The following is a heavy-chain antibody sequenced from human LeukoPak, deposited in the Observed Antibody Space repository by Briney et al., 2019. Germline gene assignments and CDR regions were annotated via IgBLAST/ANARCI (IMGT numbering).Heavy chain of an antibody. V-gene: IGHV3-73*01. J-gene: IGHJ4*02. CDR2: IRSKANSYAT. CDR1: GFTFSGSA. Sequence: GGSLRLSCAASGFTFSGSAMHWVRQAFGKGLEWVGRIRSKANSYATAYAASVKGRFTISRDDSKNTAYLQMNSLKTEDTAVYYCISSSGEKDPDYWGQGTLVTVSS. CDR3: ISSSGEKDPDY. D-gene: IGHD3-22*01.